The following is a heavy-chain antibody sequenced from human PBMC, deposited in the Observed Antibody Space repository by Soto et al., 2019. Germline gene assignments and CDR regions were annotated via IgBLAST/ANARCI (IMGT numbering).Heavy chain of an antibody. D-gene: IGHD3-9*01. Sequence: QVQLVQSGAEVKKPGASVKVSCKASGYTFTSYAMHWVRQAPGQRLEWMGWINAGNGNTKYSQKVQGRVTITRDTSAITAYMELSSLRSEDTAVYYCARAPHFDWLHRPYAYWGQGTLVTVSS. CDR2: INAGNGNT. J-gene: IGHJ4*02. V-gene: IGHV1-3*01. CDR1: GYTFTSYA. CDR3: ARAPHFDWLHRPYAY.